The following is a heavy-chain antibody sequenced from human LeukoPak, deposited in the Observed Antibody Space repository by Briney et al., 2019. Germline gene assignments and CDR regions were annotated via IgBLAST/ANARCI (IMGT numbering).Heavy chain of an antibody. V-gene: IGHV1-2*02. J-gene: IGHJ6*02. CDR2: INPNSGGT. D-gene: IGHD2-2*01. Sequence: ASVKVSCKASGYTFTGYYMHWVRQAPGQGLEWMGWINPNSGGTNYAQKFQGRVTMTRDTSISTAYMELSRLRSDDTAVYYCARARYCSSASCPYYYYYGMDVWGQGTTVTVSS. CDR1: GYTFTGYY. CDR3: ARARYCSSASCPYYYYYGMDV.